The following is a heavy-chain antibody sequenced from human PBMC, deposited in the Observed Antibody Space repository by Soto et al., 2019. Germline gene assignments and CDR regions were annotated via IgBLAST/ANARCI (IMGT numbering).Heavy chain of an antibody. V-gene: IGHV3-48*01. D-gene: IGHD2-2*03. CDR1: GFQFSSYS. CDR2: ISSSSSTV. Sequence: EVQVEESGGGLVQPGGSLRLACAASGFQFSSYSMNWVRQAPGKGLEWVSYISSSSSTVYYADSVKGRFTMSRDNAKKSLYLKMNSLRAEDTAVYYCARVDSYWYFDLWGRGTLVTVSS. J-gene: IGHJ2*01. CDR3: ARVDSYWYFDL.